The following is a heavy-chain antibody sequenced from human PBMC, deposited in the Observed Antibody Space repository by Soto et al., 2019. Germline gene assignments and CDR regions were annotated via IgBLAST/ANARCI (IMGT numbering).Heavy chain of an antibody. D-gene: IGHD3-22*01. Sequence: QVQLVQSGAEVKKPGSSVKVSCKASGGTFSSYTISWVRQAPGQGLEWMGRIIPILGIANYAQKFQGRVTITADKYTSTAYMELSSLRSEDTAVYYCASNRYYYDSTLDYWGQGTLVTVSS. V-gene: IGHV1-69*02. CDR1: GGTFSSYT. J-gene: IGHJ4*02. CDR2: IIPILGIA. CDR3: ASNRYYYDSTLDY.